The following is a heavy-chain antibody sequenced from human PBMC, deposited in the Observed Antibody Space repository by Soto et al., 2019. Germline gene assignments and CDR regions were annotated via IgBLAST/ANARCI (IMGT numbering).Heavy chain of an antibody. CDR1: GFPFSTVW. CDR3: ARDITVTGTGPFVF. J-gene: IGHJ4*02. D-gene: IGHD6-19*01. CDR2: IKHDGSEK. Sequence: EVQLVESGGGLVQPAVSLRLSRTGSGFPFSTVWMNWDRQAPGKGLEWLANIKHDGSEKDFVDSVKGRFTMSRYNAKKSPSLQMSSLTAEDTAIYYWARDITVTGTGPFVFLGQGALISVSS. V-gene: IGHV3-7*01.